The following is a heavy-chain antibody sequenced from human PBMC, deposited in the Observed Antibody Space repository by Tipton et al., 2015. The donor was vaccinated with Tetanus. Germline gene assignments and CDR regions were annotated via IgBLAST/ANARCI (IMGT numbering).Heavy chain of an antibody. CDR1: GYIFNNYW. Sequence: QLVQSGGEVKKPGESLKISCKGSGYIFNNYWIGWVRQKPGKGLEWMGIIYPGDSDTRYSPSLQGQVTISVDKSINPAYLQWGSLKASDTSMFYCARAHCTDGVCNFDFWGQGALVTVAS. D-gene: IGHD2-8*01. CDR3: ARAHCTDGVCNFDF. V-gene: IGHV5-51*01. CDR2: IYPGDSDT. J-gene: IGHJ4*02.